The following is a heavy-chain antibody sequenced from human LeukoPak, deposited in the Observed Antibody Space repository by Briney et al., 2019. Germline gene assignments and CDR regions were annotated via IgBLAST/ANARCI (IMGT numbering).Heavy chain of an antibody. CDR2: ISGTGGST. CDR3: AKDPNGSSGLFDP. V-gene: IGHV3-23*01. Sequence: GGSLRLSCAASGFTFSSYAMSWVRQAPGKGLEWVSTISGTGGSTYYADSVKGQFTISRDNSKNTLYLQMNSLRAEDTAVYYCAKDPNGSSGLFDPWGQGTLVTVSS. D-gene: IGHD6-6*01. J-gene: IGHJ5*02. CDR1: GFTFSSYA.